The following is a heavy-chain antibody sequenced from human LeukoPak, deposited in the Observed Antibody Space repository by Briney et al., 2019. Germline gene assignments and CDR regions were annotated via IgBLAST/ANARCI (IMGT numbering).Heavy chain of an antibody. CDR1: GFSLTTSGVR. J-gene: IGHJ4*02. V-gene: IGHV2-70*04. D-gene: IGHD6-19*01. CDR3: ARMTSAWVIDF. CDR2: IDWDDHK. Sequence: ESGPTLVNPTQTLTLTCTFSGFSLTTSGVRVNWIRQPPGKALEWLARIDWDDHKFYSTSLKTRLTIPKDTSQNQVVLRMTNMDPVDTATYFCARMTSAWVIDFWGQGTLVTVSS.